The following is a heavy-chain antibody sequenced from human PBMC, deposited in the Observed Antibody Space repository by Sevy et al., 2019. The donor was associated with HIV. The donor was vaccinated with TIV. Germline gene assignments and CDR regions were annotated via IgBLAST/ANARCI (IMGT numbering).Heavy chain of an antibody. J-gene: IGHJ4*02. D-gene: IGHD2-15*01. CDR1: GFTVSSNC. CDR2: IYSGGST. Sequence: GGSLRLSCAASGFTVSSNCMTWVRQAPGKGLEWVSLIYSGGSTYYADSVKGRFTISRDNSKNTLYLQMNSLRAEDTAMYYCARISENCSGGSCYLAYWGQGTLVTVSS. CDR3: ARISENCSGGSCYLAY. V-gene: IGHV3-53*01.